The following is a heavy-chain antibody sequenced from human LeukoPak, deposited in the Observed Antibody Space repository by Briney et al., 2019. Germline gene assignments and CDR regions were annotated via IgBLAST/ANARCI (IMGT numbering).Heavy chain of an antibody. J-gene: IGHJ2*01. CDR3: ARDLVHHLGYCSSTSCRVGYFDL. D-gene: IGHD2-2*01. V-gene: IGHV4-59*01. CDR1: GGSISSYY. CDR2: IYYSGST. Sequence: SETLSLTCTVSGGSISSYYWSWIRQPPGKGLEWIGYIYYSGSTNYNPSLKSRVTISVDTSKNQFSLKLSPVTAADTAVYYCARDLVHHLGYCSSTSCRVGYFDLWGRGTLVTVSS.